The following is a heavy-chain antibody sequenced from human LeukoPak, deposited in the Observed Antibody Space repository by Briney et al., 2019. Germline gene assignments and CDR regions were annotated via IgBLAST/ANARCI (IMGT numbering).Heavy chain of an antibody. CDR2: ISTSSTTT. CDR3: VNVETGY. J-gene: IGHJ4*02. CDR1: GFTFTRYS. V-gene: IGHV3-48*04. Sequence: GGSLRLSCAASGFTFTRYSMNWARQAPGKGLEWISYISTSSTTTHYADSVKGRFTISRDNAKNSVYLQMNSLRGEDTALYYCVNVETGYWGQGSLVTVSS.